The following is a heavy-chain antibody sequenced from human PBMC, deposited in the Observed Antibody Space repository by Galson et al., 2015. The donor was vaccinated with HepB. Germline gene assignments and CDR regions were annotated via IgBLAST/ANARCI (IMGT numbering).Heavy chain of an antibody. Sequence: LRLSCAASGFTFSSYSMNWVRQAPGKGLEWVSYISSSSSTIYYADSVKGRFTISRDNAKNSLYLQMNSLRAEDTAVYYCARDANYYDSSGWGLTFYGMDVWGQGTTVTVSS. J-gene: IGHJ6*02. CDR1: GFTFSSYS. D-gene: IGHD3-22*01. CDR2: ISSSSSTI. CDR3: ARDANYYDSSGWGLTFYGMDV. V-gene: IGHV3-48*01.